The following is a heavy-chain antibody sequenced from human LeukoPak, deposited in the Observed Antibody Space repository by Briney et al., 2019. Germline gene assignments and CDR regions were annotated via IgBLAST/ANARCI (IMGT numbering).Heavy chain of an antibody. D-gene: IGHD4-17*01. Sequence: GGSLRLSCASSGFTFNNYAISWVRQAPGKGLEWVATISGSGGRTYYAGSVKGRFTISRDNSKNTVLLQMKNLRVEHTAVYYCAKDLTASGDYGFDYWGQGTLVTVSS. CDR2: ISGSGGRT. J-gene: IGHJ4*02. CDR3: AKDLTASGDYGFDY. CDR1: GFTFNNYA. V-gene: IGHV3-23*01.